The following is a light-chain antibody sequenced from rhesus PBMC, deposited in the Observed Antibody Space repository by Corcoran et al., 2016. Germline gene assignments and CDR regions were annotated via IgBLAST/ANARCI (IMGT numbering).Light chain of an antibody. CDR2: DAS. J-gene: IGKJ4*01. CDR1: QGITKY. V-gene: IGKV1-25*01. Sequence: DIQMTQSPSSLSASVGDTVTIPCQARQGITKYLAWYQQKPGKAPKLLIYDASTLQTGVPSRFSGSGFVTEFTLPISSLQTEDFATYYCQKYDTYPFTFGGGTKVELK. CDR3: QKYDTYPFT.